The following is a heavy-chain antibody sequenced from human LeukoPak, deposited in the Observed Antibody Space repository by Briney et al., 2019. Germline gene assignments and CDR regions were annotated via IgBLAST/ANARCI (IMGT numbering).Heavy chain of an antibody. CDR1: GFTFSSYW. V-gene: IGHV3-7*03. J-gene: IGHJ6*04. CDR2: IKQDGSEK. D-gene: IGHD6-13*01. CDR3: ARDSSSFSYYYYGMDV. Sequence: GGFLRLSCAASGFTFSSYWMSWVRQAPGKGLEWVANIKQDGSEKYYVDSVKGRFTISRDNAKNSLYLQMNSLRAEDTAVYYCARDSSSFSYYYYGMDVWGKGTTVTVSS.